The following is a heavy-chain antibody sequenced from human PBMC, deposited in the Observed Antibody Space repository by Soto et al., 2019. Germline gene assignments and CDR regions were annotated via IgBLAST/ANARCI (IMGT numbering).Heavy chain of an antibody. CDR1: GYTFTGYY. CDR3: ARATEDIVVVPAAMAMGGRDNWFDP. V-gene: IGHV1-2*04. D-gene: IGHD2-2*01. CDR2: INPNSGGT. Sequence: ASVKVSCKASGYTFTGYYMHWVRQAPGQGLEWMGWINPNSGGTNYAQKFQGWVTMTRDTSISTAYMELSRLRSDDTAVYYCARATEDIVVVPAAMAMGGRDNWFDPWGQGTLVTVSS. J-gene: IGHJ5*02.